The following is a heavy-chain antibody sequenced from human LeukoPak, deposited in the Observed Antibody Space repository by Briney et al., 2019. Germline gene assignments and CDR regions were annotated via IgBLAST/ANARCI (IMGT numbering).Heavy chain of an antibody. Sequence: PGRSLRLSCAASGFIFSSYAMSWVRQAPGKGLEWVSGISGSGGSTYYADSVKGRFTISRDNSKNTLFLQMNTLRAEDTAVYYCARDGTSSGWSFDYWGRGTLVTVSS. CDR1: GFIFSSYA. V-gene: IGHV3-23*01. D-gene: IGHD6-19*01. CDR2: ISGSGGST. CDR3: ARDGTSSGWSFDY. J-gene: IGHJ4*02.